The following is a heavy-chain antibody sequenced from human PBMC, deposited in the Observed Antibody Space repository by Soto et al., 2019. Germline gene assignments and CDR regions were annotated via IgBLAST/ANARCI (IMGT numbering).Heavy chain of an antibody. CDR1: GFSLSDYA. J-gene: IGHJ6*02. D-gene: IGHD3-3*01. CDR2: ISSDSRTI. CDR3: ARIKLVEWFFINVDVYDMDV. V-gene: IGHV3-48*02. Sequence: LSCVASGFSLSDYAVNWVRQAPGKGLEWVSFISSDSRTIYYADSVEGRFTVSRDKARNSVSLQMDSLRDEDAAVYYCARIKLVEWFFINVDVYDMDVWGQGTPVTVSS.